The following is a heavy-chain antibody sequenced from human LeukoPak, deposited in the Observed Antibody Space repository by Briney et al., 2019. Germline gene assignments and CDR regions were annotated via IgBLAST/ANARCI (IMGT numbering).Heavy chain of an antibody. D-gene: IGHD3-10*01. CDR2: ISGSGGST. V-gene: IGHV3-23*01. J-gene: IGHJ4*02. Sequence: GGSLRLSCAASGFTFSSCGMSWVRQAPGKGLEWVSAISGSGGSTYYADSVKGRFTISRDNSKNTLYLQMNSLRAEDTAVYYCAKLWFGELSWGWGQGTLVTVSS. CDR3: AKLWFGELSWG. CDR1: GFTFSSCG.